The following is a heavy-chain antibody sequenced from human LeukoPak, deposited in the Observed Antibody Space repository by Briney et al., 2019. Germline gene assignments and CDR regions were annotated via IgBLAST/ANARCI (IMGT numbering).Heavy chain of an antibody. CDR2: IHHSGST. CDR3: AGHVSAAAGGR. Sequence: SETLSLTCAVYGGSVRDNYWSWIRQPPGKGLEWVGEIHHSGSTKYNPSLKSRVTISLDTSKNQFSLKLNSMTAADTAVYYCAGHVSAAAGGRWGQGTLVTVSS. D-gene: IGHD6-13*01. V-gene: IGHV4-34*01. CDR1: GGSVRDNY. J-gene: IGHJ4*02.